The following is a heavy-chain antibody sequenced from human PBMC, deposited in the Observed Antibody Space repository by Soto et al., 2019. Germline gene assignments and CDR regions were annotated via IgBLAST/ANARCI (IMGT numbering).Heavy chain of an antibody. CDR3: AREKGGGSGWYDGYYYGMDV. D-gene: IGHD6-19*01. CDR2: ISSSSSYI. V-gene: IGHV3-21*01. Sequence: PGGSLRLSCAASGFTFSSYSMNWVRQAPGKGLEWVSSISSSSSYIYYADSVKGRFTISRDNAKNSLYLQMNSLRAEDTAVYYCAREKGGGSGWYDGYYYGMDVWGQGTTVTVSS. J-gene: IGHJ6*02. CDR1: GFTFSSYS.